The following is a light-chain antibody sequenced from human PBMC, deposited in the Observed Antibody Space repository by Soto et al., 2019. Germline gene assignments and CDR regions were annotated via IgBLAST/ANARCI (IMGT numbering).Light chain of an antibody. Sequence: DVVMTQSPLSPSVTPGEPASISCRSSQSLLHSNGYNFLDWYLQKPGQSPQLLIYLGSNRASGVPDRFSGSGSGTDFTLEISRVEAEDVGVYYCMQPLHSPFTFGPGTKVDIK. CDR1: QSLLHSNGYNF. CDR3: MQPLHSPFT. CDR2: LGS. J-gene: IGKJ3*01. V-gene: IGKV2-28*01.